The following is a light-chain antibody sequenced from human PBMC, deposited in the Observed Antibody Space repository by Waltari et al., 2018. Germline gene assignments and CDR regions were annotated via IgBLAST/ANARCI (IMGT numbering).Light chain of an antibody. CDR1: QSVSSN. V-gene: IGKV3-15*01. Sequence: EIVMTQSPATLSVSPGERATIPCRASQSVSSNVAWYQQKPGQAPRLLIYGASTRATGIPARFSGSGSGTEFTLTISSLQSEDFAVYYCQQYNNWPPLYTFGQGTKLEIK. J-gene: IGKJ2*01. CDR3: QQYNNWPPLYT. CDR2: GAS.